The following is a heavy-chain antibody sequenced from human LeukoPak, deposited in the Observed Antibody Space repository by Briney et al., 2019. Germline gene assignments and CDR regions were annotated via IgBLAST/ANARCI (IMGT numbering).Heavy chain of an antibody. Sequence: GGSLRLSCAASGFTFSDYCMSWIRQAPGKGLEWVSYISSSSSYTNYADSVKGRFTISRDNAKNSLYLQMNSLRAEDTAVYYCARDPLYCSSTSCYDYWGQGTLVTVSS. CDR3: ARDPLYCSSTSCYDY. J-gene: IGHJ4*02. CDR2: ISSSSSYT. D-gene: IGHD2-2*01. V-gene: IGHV3-11*05. CDR1: GFTFSDYC.